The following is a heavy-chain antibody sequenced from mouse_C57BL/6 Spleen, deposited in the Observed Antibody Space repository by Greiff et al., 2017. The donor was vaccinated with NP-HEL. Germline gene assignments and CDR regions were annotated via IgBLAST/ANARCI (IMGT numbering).Heavy chain of an antibody. V-gene: IGHV5-4*03. CDR3: ARGGYYGSSIYYAMDY. J-gene: IGHJ4*01. Sequence: EVKLMESGGGLVKPGGSLKLSCAASGFTFSSYAMSWVRQTPEKRLEWVATISDGGSYTYYPDNVKGRFTISRDNAKNNLYLQMSHLKSEDTAMYYCARGGYYGSSIYYAMDYWGQGTSVTVSS. CDR2: ISDGGSYT. CDR1: GFTFSSYA. D-gene: IGHD1-1*01.